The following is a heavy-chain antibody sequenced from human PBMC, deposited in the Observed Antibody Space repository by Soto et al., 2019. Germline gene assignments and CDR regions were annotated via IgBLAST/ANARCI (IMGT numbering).Heavy chain of an antibody. CDR3: ARTTMVRGVHVDY. CDR1: GGSISSSSYY. V-gene: IGHV4-39*07. Sequence: SETLSLTCTVSGGSISSSSYYWGWIRQPPGKGLEWIGSIYYSGSTNYNPSLKSRVTISVDTSKNQFSLKLSSVTAADTAVYYCARTTMVRGVHVDYWGQGTLVTVSS. CDR2: IYYSGST. D-gene: IGHD3-10*01. J-gene: IGHJ4*02.